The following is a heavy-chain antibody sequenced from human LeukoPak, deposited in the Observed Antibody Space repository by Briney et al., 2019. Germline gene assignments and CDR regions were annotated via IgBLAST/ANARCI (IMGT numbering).Heavy chain of an antibody. D-gene: IGHD3-10*01. CDR1: GFTFSSYT. V-gene: IGHV3-23*01. Sequence: GGSLRLSCAASGFTFSSYTMNWVRQAPGKGLEWVSAISGSGGSTYYADSVKGRFTISRDNSKHTLYLQMNSLRVDDTAVYYCAKDYYDSGLNWRQGTLLTVRS. CDR2: ISGSGGST. J-gene: IGHJ4*02. CDR3: AKDYYDSGLN.